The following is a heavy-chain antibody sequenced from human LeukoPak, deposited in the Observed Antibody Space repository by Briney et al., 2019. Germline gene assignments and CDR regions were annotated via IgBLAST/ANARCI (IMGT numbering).Heavy chain of an antibody. D-gene: IGHD3-22*01. CDR2: ISNDGSNA. CDR3: ARDFYDISGYYHSSFAF. V-gene: IGHV3-30*04. Sequence: PGRSLRLSCAASGFTFSSYAMHWVRQAPGKGLEWVAVISNDGSNAYYADSVKGRFTISRDNSKNTLYLQMNSLRAEDTAVYYCARDFYDISGYYHSSFAFWGQGTLVTVSS. J-gene: IGHJ4*02. CDR1: GFTFSSYA.